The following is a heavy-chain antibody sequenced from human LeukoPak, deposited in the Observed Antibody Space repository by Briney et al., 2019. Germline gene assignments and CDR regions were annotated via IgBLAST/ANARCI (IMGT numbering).Heavy chain of an antibody. CDR2: ISGSGGST. CDR1: GFTFSSYA. J-gene: IGHJ4*02. CDR3: AKSGVPYGDHDY. D-gene: IGHD4-17*01. V-gene: IGHV3-23*01. Sequence: PGGSLRLSCAASGFTFSSYAMSWVRQAPGKGLEWDSAISGSGGSTYYADSVKGRFTISRDNSKNTLYLQMNSLRAEDTAVYYCAKSGVPYGDHDYWGQGTLVTVSS.